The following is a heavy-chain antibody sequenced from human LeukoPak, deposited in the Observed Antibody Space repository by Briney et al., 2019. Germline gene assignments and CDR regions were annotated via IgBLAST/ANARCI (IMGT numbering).Heavy chain of an antibody. CDR3: ARTYSSSSDYYYYMDV. CDR2: INPNSGGT. V-gene: IGHV1-2*02. D-gene: IGHD6-6*01. Sequence: GASVKVSCKASGYTFTGYYMHWVRQAPGQGLEWMGWINPNSGGTNYAQKFQGRVTMTRDTSISTAYMELSRLRSGDTAVYYCARTYSSSSDYYYYMDVWGKGTTVTVSS. J-gene: IGHJ6*03. CDR1: GYTFTGYY.